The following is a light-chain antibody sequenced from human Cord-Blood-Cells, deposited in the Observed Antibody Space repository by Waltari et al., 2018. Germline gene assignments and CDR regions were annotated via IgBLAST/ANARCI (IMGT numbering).Light chain of an antibody. V-gene: IGKV3-15*01. CDR2: GAS. CDR1: ESVSSN. CDR3: QQYNNWPLT. Sequence: IVMTQTPATLSVSIGERAPLSYRASESVSSNLAWYQQKPGQAPKLLIYGASTRATSIPARFSGSGSGTEFTLTISSLQSEDFAVYYCQQYNNWPLTFGQGTKVEIK. J-gene: IGKJ1*01.